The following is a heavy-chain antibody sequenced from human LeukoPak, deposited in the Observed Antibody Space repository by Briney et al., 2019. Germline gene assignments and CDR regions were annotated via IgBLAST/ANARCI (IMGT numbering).Heavy chain of an antibody. Sequence: GGSLRLSCAASGFAYSSYGMHWVRQAPGEGPEWVAYIHYDSTTEDYADSVKGRFTISRDNSKNTLFLQMNNLRVEDMAVFYCAKDWNWAIDYWGQGTLVTVSS. V-gene: IGHV3-30*02. D-gene: IGHD1-7*01. J-gene: IGHJ4*02. CDR2: IHYDSTTE. CDR1: GFAYSSYG. CDR3: AKDWNWAIDY.